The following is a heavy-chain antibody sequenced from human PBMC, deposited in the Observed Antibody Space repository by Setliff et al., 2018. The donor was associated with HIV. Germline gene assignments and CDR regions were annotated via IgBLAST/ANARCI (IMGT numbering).Heavy chain of an antibody. D-gene: IGHD6-25*01. CDR3: ARSRPYNSALDY. CDR2: IYSDGST. Sequence: GSLRLSCEASGFTVSSSCMAWVRQAPGKGLEWVSTIYSDGSTYHRDSVKGRFTLSRDNSKNTVYLQVGSLRPDDTAMYYCARSRPYNSALDYWGQGTLVTVSS. J-gene: IGHJ4*02. CDR1: GFTVSSSC. V-gene: IGHV3-66*02.